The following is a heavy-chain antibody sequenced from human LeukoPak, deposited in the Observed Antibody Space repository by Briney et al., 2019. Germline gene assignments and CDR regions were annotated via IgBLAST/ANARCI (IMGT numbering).Heavy chain of an antibody. J-gene: IGHJ4*02. Sequence: ASVKVSCKASGYTFTANNFHWVRQAPGEGLEWMGWISPNSGDTDYAQRFQGTVTMTRDTSISTAYMELRSLRSDDTAVYYCARGGGTAHFDYWGQGSLVTVSS. CDR1: GYTFTANN. V-gene: IGHV1-2*02. CDR3: ARGGGTAHFDY. CDR2: ISPNSGDT. D-gene: IGHD2-15*01.